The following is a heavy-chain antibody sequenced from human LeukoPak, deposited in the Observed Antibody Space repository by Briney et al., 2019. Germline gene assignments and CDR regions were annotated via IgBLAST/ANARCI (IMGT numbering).Heavy chain of an antibody. Sequence: PSETLSLTCTVSGGSISSYYWSWIRQPAGKGLEWIGRIYTSGSTNYNPSLKSRVTMSVDTSKNQFSLKLSSVTAADTAVYYCARDAESYASGSYTPFDYWGQGTLVTVSS. V-gene: IGHV4-4*07. D-gene: IGHD3-10*01. CDR1: GGSISSYY. CDR2: IYTSGST. J-gene: IGHJ4*02. CDR3: ARDAESYASGSYTPFDY.